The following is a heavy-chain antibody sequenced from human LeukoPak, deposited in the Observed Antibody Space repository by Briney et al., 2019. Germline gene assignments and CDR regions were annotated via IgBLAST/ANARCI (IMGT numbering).Heavy chain of an antibody. V-gene: IGHV1-18*01. Sequence: ASVKVSCETSGYTFGSYGITWVRQAPGQGLEWMGWISGNNGNTDYAQKLQGRVTMTTDTSTSPAYMALRSLRSDDTAVYYCARVPWDTSGFYPNRYFDSWGQGTLVTVSS. CDR2: ISGNNGNT. D-gene: IGHD3-22*01. CDR3: ARVPWDTSGFYPNRYFDS. J-gene: IGHJ4*02. CDR1: GYTFGSYG.